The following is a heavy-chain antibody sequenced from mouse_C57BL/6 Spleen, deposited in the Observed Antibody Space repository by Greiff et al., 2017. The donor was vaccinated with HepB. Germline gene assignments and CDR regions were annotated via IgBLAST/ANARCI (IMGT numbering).Heavy chain of an antibody. CDR2: IYPSDSET. J-gene: IGHJ4*01. CDR1: GYTFTSYW. V-gene: IGHV1-61*01. CDR3: ARYDGYLYAMDY. D-gene: IGHD2-3*01. Sequence: VQLVESGAELVRPGSSVKLSCKASGYTFTSYWMDWVKQRPGQGLEWIGNIYPSDSETHYNQKFKDKATLTVDKSSSTAYMQLSSLTSEDSAVYYCARYDGYLYAMDYWGQGTSVTVSS.